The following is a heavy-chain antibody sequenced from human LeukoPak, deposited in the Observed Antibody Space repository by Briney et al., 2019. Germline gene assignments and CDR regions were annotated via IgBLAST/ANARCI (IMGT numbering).Heavy chain of an antibody. Sequence: PGGSLRLSCAASGYTFSSYGVHWVRQAPGKGLEWVAMISHDGDYAEYADSVKGRFTISRDNSKKTMHVEMRSLRAEDTAVYYCWVGFCSFSTCYEWRDGYYQFDVSGKGTTVIVSS. V-gene: IGHV3-30*03. CDR3: WVGFCSFSTCYEWRDGYYQFDV. CDR1: GYTFSSYG. J-gene: IGHJ6*03. D-gene: IGHD2-2*01. CDR2: ISHDGDYA.